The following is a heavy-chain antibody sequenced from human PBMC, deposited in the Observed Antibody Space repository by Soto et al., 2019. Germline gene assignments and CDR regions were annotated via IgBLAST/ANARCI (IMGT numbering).Heavy chain of an antibody. J-gene: IGHJ4*02. CDR2: ISASGGET. D-gene: IGHD1-1*01. CDR1: GFTFNNFA. CDR3: AKDPPTTGTTFDY. Sequence: EVQLLESGGGLVQPGGSLRLSCAASGFTFNNFAMSWVRQAPGKGLEWVSTISASGGETYYPDSVKGRFTISRDNSKNTLYLQINSLGADETAVYYCAKDPPTTGTTFDYWGQGTLVSVSS. V-gene: IGHV3-23*01.